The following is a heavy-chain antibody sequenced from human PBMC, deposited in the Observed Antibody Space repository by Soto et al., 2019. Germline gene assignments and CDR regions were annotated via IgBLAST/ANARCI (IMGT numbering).Heavy chain of an antibody. CDR2: VWYDGSRT. J-gene: IGHJ6*03. D-gene: IGHD3-16*01. CDR3: DRGTSHYYYYVDV. V-gene: IGHV3-33*01. CDR1: GFSFSYYG. Sequence: QEQLVESGGGVVQPGGSLRLSCEASGFSFSYYGLHWVRQAPGKGLEWVALVWYDGSRTYYSDSVKGRFTISRDNFKKTVDLQMNGLRVEDTALYYCDRGTSHYYYYVDVWGEGTTVTVSS.